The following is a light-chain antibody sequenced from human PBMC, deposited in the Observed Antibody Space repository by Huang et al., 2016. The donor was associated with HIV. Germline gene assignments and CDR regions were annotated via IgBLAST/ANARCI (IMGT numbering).Light chain of an antibody. CDR2: DAS. CDR1: QSVNRY. CDR3: QQRSSWPLT. J-gene: IGKJ4*01. V-gene: IGKV3-11*01. Sequence: EIVLTQSPATLSLSPGERATLSCRARQSVNRYLAWYQQKPGQAPRLLLYDASTRATGIPGRFSGSGSGTAFTLTISSLEPEDFAVYYCQQRSSWPLTFGGGTKVEIK.